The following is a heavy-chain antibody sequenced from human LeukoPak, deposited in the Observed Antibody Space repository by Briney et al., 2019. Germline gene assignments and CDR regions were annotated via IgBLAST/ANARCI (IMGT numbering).Heavy chain of an antibody. J-gene: IGHJ3*02. Sequence: SETLSLTCAVYGGSFSGYYWSWIRQPPGKGLEWIGEINHSGSTNYNPSLKSRVTISVDTSKNQFSLKLSSVTAADTAVYYCARGPHSYAFDIWGQGTMVTVPS. D-gene: IGHD1-26*01. CDR3: ARGPHSYAFDI. CDR1: GGSFSGYY. V-gene: IGHV4-34*01. CDR2: INHSGST.